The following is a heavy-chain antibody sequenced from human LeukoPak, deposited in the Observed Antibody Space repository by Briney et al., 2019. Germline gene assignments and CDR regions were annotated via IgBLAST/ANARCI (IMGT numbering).Heavy chain of an antibody. CDR1: GGSISSYY. J-gene: IGHJ3*02. CDR3: ARRGTGTTGRAFDI. Sequence: SETLSLTCTVSGGSISSYYWSWIRQPPGKGLEWIGYIYYSGSTNYNPSLKSRVTISVDTSKNQFSLKLSSVTAADTAEYYCARRGTGTTGRAFDIWGQGTMVTVSS. CDR2: IYYSGST. V-gene: IGHV4-59*08. D-gene: IGHD1-7*01.